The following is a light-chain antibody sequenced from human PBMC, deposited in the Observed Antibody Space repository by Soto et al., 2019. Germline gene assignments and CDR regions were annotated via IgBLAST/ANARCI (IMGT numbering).Light chain of an antibody. V-gene: IGKV4-1*01. CDR2: WAS. CDR3: QQYFSIPWT. J-gene: IGKJ1*01. Sequence: DTVMTQSPDSLAVSLGERATINCKASQSVLYSSNNKNYLAWYQQKPGQPPTLLIYWASTRESGVPDRFSGSGSGADFTLTISSLQAEDVAVYYCQQYFSIPWTFGQGTKVEIK. CDR1: QSVLYSSNNKNY.